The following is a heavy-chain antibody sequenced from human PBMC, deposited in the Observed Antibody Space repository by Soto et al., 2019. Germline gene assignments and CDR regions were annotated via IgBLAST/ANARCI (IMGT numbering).Heavy chain of an antibody. D-gene: IGHD2-15*01. CDR2: IYYSGRT. CDR3: AWCRGGCCPSHGY. J-gene: IGHJ4*02. V-gene: IGHV4-30-4*01. Sequence: QVQLQESGPGLVKPSQTLSLTCTVSGGSISSGDYYWSWIRQPPGKGLEWIGYIYYSGRTYYNTSHMRRVTISVDTSKNQFCRKLSPVTAADTAVYYCAWCRGGCCPSHGYWGQGTLGTVSS. CDR1: GGSISSGDYY.